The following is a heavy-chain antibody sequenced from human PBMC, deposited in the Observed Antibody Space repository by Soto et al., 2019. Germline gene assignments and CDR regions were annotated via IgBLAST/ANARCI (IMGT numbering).Heavy chain of an antibody. Sequence: PSPTLSLTCVIPGDSVSSSSVAWNWVRQSPSRGLEWLGRTYYRSRWYSDFAVSVRGRIVINADTSKNQFSLQLNSVTPEDTAVYFCARSEEDSDYYYYGLDVWGQGTTVTVSS. CDR1: GDSVSSSSVA. J-gene: IGHJ6*02. CDR2: TYYRSRWYS. V-gene: IGHV6-1*01. CDR3: ARSEEDSDYYYYGLDV. D-gene: IGHD2-15*01.